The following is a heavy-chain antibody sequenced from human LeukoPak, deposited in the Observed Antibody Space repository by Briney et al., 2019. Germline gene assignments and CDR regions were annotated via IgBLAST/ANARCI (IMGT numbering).Heavy chain of an antibody. CDR1: GYTFTSYY. V-gene: IGHV1-2*04. CDR2: INPNSGGT. Sequence: ASVKVSCKASGYTFTSYYMHWVRQAPGQGLEWMGWINPNSGGTNYAQKFQGWVTMTRDTSISTAYMELSRLRSDDTAVYYCARGSSGAMAFNWFDPWGQGTLVTVSS. D-gene: IGHD1-26*01. J-gene: IGHJ5*02. CDR3: ARGSSGAMAFNWFDP.